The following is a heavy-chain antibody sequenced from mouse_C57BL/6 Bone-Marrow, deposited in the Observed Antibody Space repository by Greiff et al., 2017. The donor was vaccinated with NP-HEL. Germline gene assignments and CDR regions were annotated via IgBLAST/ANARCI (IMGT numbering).Heavy chain of an antibody. V-gene: IGHV6-6*01. Sequence: EVKLMESGGGLVQPGGSMKLSCAASGFTFSDAWMDWVRQSPEKGLEWVAEIRNKANNHATYYAESVKGRFTISRDDSKSSVYLQMNSLRAEDTGIYYCTRQESTGTKFAYWGQGTLVTVSA. CDR2: IRNKANNHAT. CDR1: GFTFSDAW. CDR3: TRQESTGTKFAY. D-gene: IGHD4-1*02. J-gene: IGHJ3*01.